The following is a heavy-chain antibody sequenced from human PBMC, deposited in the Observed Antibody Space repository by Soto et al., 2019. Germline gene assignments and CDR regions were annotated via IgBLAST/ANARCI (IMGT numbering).Heavy chain of an antibody. V-gene: IGHV3-23*01. CDR1: GFTFSTYA. CDR3: AKEGGLSGSYYISSSYYFDY. CDR2: VSASGLNT. D-gene: IGHD1-26*01. Sequence: VSLRLSCAASGFTFSTYAMAWVRQAPGKGLEWVSGVSASGLNTDYADPVKGRFYISRDNSKNTVSLQMNSLRAEDTSVYYCAKEGGLSGSYYISSSYYFDYWGQGTLVTVSS. J-gene: IGHJ4*02.